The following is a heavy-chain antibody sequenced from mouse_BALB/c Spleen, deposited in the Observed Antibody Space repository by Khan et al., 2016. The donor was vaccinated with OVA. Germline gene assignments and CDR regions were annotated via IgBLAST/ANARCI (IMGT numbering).Heavy chain of an antibody. V-gene: IGHV3-2*02. J-gene: IGHJ4*01. CDR1: GYSITSDYA. Sequence: EVKLLESGPGLVKPSQSLSLTCTVTGYSITSDYAWNWIRQFPGNKLEWMGYISSSGCTNYNPALKSRISITRDTSKNQFFLQLNSVTTEDTATYYCARDGSRYNYAIDYWGQGTSVTVSS. CDR3: ARDGSRYNYAIDY. D-gene: IGHD2-3*01. CDR2: ISSSGCT.